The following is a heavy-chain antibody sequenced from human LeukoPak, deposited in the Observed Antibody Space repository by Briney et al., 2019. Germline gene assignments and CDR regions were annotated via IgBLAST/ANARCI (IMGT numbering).Heavy chain of an antibody. Sequence: GGSLRLSCAASGFTFSSYWMHWVRQTPGKGLVWVSRINSDGSSAIYADSVKGRFTISRDNAKNTLYLQMNSLRDEDTAVYYCAKDRYTSGLDFWGQGTLVTVSS. J-gene: IGHJ4*02. V-gene: IGHV3-74*01. CDR1: GFTFSSYW. D-gene: IGHD3-16*02. CDR3: AKDRYTSGLDF. CDR2: INSDGSSA.